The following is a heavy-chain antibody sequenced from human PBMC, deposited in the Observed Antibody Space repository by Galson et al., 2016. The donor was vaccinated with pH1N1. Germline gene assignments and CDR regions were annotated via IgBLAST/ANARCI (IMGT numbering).Heavy chain of an antibody. CDR1: GGSLSSGGYY. J-gene: IGHJ4*02. D-gene: IGHD1-7*01. CDR3: ATYKPGSTRHRFFDN. V-gene: IGHV4-31*03. CDR2: IFYSGAA. Sequence: TLSLTCTVSGGSLSSGGYYWSWIRQVSGRGLEWMGYIFYSGAAYYNPSLESRLSISMDRSQNQFSLELTSATAADTAVYYCATYKPGSTRHRFFDNWGLGTLVTVSS.